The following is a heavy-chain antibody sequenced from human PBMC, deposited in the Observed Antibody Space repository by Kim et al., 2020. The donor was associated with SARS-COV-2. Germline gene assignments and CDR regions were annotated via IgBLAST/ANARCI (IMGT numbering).Heavy chain of an antibody. CDR2: GSK. D-gene: IGHD3-22*01. Sequence: GSKAYADSGKGRFTISRDNAKKSLYLQMESLRAEDTALYYCAKAYESGFDYWGQGTLVTVSS. CDR3: AKAYESGFDY. V-gene: IGHV3-9*01. J-gene: IGHJ4*02.